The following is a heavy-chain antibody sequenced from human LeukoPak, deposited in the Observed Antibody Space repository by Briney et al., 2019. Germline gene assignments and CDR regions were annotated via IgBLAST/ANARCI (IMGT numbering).Heavy chain of an antibody. Sequence: PSETLSLTCTVSGGSISSSSYYWGWTRQPPGKGLEWIGSIYYSGSTYYNPSLKSRVTISVDTSKNQFSLKLSSVTAADTAVYYCARGPRGYSYGYSFWFDPWGQGTLVTVSS. CDR1: GGSISSSSYY. V-gene: IGHV4-39*07. CDR3: ARGPRGYSYGYSFWFDP. CDR2: IYYSGST. D-gene: IGHD5-18*01. J-gene: IGHJ5*02.